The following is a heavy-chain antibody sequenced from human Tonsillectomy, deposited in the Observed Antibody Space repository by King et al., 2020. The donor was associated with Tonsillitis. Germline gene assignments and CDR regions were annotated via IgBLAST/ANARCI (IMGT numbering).Heavy chain of an antibody. CDR1: GFTFSDYY. D-gene: IGHD3-10*01. CDR3: ASSTMGDYYYYGMDV. CDR2: ISSSSSYT. V-gene: IGHV3-11*06. Sequence: VQLVESGGGLVKPGGSLRLSCAASGFTFSDYYMSWIRQDQGKGLEWVSYISSSSSYTNYADSVKGRFTISRDNAKNSLYLQMNSLRAEDTAVYYCASSTMGDYYYYGMDVWGQGTTVTVSS. J-gene: IGHJ6*02.